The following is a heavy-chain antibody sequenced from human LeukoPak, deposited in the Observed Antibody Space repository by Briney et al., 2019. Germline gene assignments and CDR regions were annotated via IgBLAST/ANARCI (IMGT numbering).Heavy chain of an antibody. D-gene: IGHD3-9*01. J-gene: IGHJ4*02. CDR2: ISYDGSKK. Sequence: GGSLRLSCAASGFTFSSYGIHWVRQAPGKGLEWVAVISYDGSKKYYVDSVKGRLAISRDNSNNTLYLQMNSLRAEDTAVYYCEKKCSILSAYSPLNYGGKGTLVTVS. V-gene: IGHV3-30*18. CDR3: EKKCSILSAYSPLNY. CDR1: GFTFSSYG.